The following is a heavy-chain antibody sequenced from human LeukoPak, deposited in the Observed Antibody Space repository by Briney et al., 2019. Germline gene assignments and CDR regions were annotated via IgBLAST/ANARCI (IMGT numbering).Heavy chain of an antibody. Sequence: GGSLRLSCAASGFTFSSYGMHWVRQAPGEGLEWVAFIRYDGSNKYYADSVKGRFTISRDNSKNALYLQMNSLRAEDTAVYYCAKAIGIAAATYYGMDVWGQGTTVTVSS. CDR1: GFTFSSYG. V-gene: IGHV3-30*02. D-gene: IGHD6-13*01. J-gene: IGHJ6*02. CDR3: AKAIGIAAATYYGMDV. CDR2: IRYDGSNK.